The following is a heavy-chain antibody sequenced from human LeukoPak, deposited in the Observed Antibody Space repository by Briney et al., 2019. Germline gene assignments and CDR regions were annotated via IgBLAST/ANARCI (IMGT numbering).Heavy chain of an antibody. CDR1: GGSISSSSFY. V-gene: IGHV4-39*07. CDR3: ARGLYSQQEYYYYYYMDV. J-gene: IGHJ6*03. Sequence: SETLSLTCTVSGGSISSSSFYWGWIRQPPGKGLEWIGSTYYRGSTYYNPSLKSRVTMSLDTSKNQFSLKLSSVTAADTAVYYCARGLYSQQEYYYYYYMDVWGKGTTVTISS. CDR2: TYYRGST. D-gene: IGHD2-21*01.